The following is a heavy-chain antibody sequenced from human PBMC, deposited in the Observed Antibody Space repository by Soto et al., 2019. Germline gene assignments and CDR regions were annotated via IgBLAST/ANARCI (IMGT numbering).Heavy chain of an antibody. CDR3: ARDPLSRYSSSWYGYFDY. CDR2: ISYDGSNK. J-gene: IGHJ4*02. D-gene: IGHD6-13*01. CDR1: GFTFSSYA. Sequence: HPGGALGLSCSASGFTFSSYAMHWVRQAPGKGLEWVAVISYDGSNKYYADSVKGRFTISRDNSKNTLYLQMNSLRAEDTAVYYCARDPLSRYSSSWYGYFDYWGQGTLVTVSS. V-gene: IGHV3-30-3*01.